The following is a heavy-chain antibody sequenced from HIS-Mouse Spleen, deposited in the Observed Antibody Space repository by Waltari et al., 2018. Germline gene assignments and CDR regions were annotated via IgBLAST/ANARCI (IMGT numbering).Heavy chain of an antibody. D-gene: IGHD6-19*01. Sequence: QLQLQESGPGLVKPSETLSLTCTVSGGSISSSSSSWGWIRQPPGKGLAWLGSIYYSGSTYYNPSLKSRVTISVDTSKNQFSLKLSSVTAADTAVYYCARRRGWFDYWGQGTLVTVSS. J-gene: IGHJ4*02. CDR2: IYYSGST. CDR3: ARRRGWFDY. CDR1: GGSISSSSSS. V-gene: IGHV4-39*01.